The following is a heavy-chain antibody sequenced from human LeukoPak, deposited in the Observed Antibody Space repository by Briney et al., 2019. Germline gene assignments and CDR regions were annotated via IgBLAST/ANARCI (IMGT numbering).Heavy chain of an antibody. Sequence: GRSLRLSCAASGFTFNNYGMHWVRQAPGKVLEWVAVIWYDGSNKYYADSVKGRFTTSRDNSKNTLYLQMKSLRAEDTAVYYCARDSSGWSHDAFDIWGQGTMVTVSS. CDR2: IWYDGSNK. D-gene: IGHD6-19*01. CDR3: ARDSSGWSHDAFDI. J-gene: IGHJ3*02. CDR1: GFTFNNYG. V-gene: IGHV3-33*01.